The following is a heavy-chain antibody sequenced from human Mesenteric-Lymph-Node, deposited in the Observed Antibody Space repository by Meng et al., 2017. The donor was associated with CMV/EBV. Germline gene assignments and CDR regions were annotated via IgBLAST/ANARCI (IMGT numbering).Heavy chain of an antibody. J-gene: IGHJ5*02. D-gene: IGHD2-2*01. CDR1: GSSISSGYY. CDR2: IYHSGRT. V-gene: IGHV4-38-2*02. CDR3: ARVQYCSSTSCLGWFDP. Sequence: SETLSLTCTVSGSSISSGYYWGWIRQPPGKGLEWIGTIYHSGRTYYNPSLKGRVTISVDTSKNQFSLKLSSVTAADTAVYYCARVQYCSSTSCLGWFDPWGQGTLVTVSS.